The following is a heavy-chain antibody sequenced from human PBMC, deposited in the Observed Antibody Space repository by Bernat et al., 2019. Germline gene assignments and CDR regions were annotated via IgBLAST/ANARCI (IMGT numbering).Heavy chain of an antibody. D-gene: IGHD6-13*01. Sequence: EVQLVESGGGLVRPGGSLRLSCAASGFTFSSYWMHWVRQAPGKGLVWVSRINLDGSSTSYADSVKGRFTISRDNAKNTLYLQMNSLGAEDTAVYYCVRDSVAGRQDFDYWGQGTLVTVSS. CDR2: INLDGSST. V-gene: IGHV3-74*01. J-gene: IGHJ4*02. CDR1: GFTFSSYW. CDR3: VRDSVAGRQDFDY.